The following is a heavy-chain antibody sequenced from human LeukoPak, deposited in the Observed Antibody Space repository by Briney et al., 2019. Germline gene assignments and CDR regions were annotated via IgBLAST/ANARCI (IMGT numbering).Heavy chain of an antibody. CDR1: GYTFTGYY. Sequence: ASVKVSCKASGYTFTGYYMYWVRQAPGQGLEWMGWINPNSGGTNYAQKFQGRVTMTRDTSISTAYMELSRLRSDDTAVYYCARHGGSYGFVDHWGLGTLVTVSS. CDR3: ARHGGSYGFVDH. J-gene: IGHJ4*02. D-gene: IGHD3-10*01. V-gene: IGHV1-2*02. CDR2: INPNSGGT.